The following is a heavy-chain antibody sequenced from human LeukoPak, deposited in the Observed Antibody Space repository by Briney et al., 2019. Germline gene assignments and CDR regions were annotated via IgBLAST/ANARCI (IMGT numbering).Heavy chain of an antibody. D-gene: IGHD3-22*01. CDR3: ARSYYDSSGYYGFDAFDI. CDR1: GYTFTSYG. V-gene: IGHV1-18*01. J-gene: IGHJ3*02. Sequence: ASVKVSCKASGYTFTSYGISWVRQAPGQGLEWMGWISAYNGNTNYAQKPQGRVTMTTDTSMSTAYMELRSLRSDDTAVYYCARSYYDSSGYYGFDAFDIWGQGTMVTVSS. CDR2: ISAYNGNT.